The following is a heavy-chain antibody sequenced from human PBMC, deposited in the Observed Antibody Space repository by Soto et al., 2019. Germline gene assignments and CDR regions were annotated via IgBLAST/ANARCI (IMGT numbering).Heavy chain of an antibody. CDR1: GFTFSTFG. CDR2: ISHDGRSK. V-gene: IGHV3-30*18. D-gene: IGHD2-2*01. J-gene: IGHJ3*02. CDR3: AKDRGYCDTSSCYLGHSFDI. Sequence: SLRLSCADSGFTFSTFGVHWVRQVPGKGLEWVAVISHDGRSKFYGDSVKGRFTVSRDNSKNMLSLEMNSLRPEDTAVYYCAKDRGYCDTSSCYLGHSFDIWGQGTVVTVSS.